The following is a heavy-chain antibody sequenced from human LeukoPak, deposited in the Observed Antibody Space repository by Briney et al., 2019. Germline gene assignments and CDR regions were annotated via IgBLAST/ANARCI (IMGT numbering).Heavy chain of an antibody. CDR3: ASDYYDILTGYSYAFDI. V-gene: IGHV3-53*01. CDR1: GFTVSSNY. D-gene: IGHD3-9*01. Sequence: PGGSLRLSCAASGFTVSSNYMSWVRQAPGKGLEWVSVIYSGGSTYYADSVKGRFTISRDNSKNTLYPQMNSLRAEDTAVYYCASDYYDILTGYSYAFDIWGQGTMVTVSS. J-gene: IGHJ3*02. CDR2: IYSGGST.